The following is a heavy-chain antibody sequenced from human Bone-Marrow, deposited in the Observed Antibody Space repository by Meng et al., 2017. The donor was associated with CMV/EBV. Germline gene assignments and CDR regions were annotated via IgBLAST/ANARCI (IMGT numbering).Heavy chain of an antibody. D-gene: IGHD2-21*01. CDR2: ISYDGSNK. CDR1: GFTFSSYA. CDR3: ANGIVEEANGMDV. Sequence: GESLKISCAASGFTFSSYAMHWVRQAPGKGLEWVAVISYDGSNKYYADSVKGRFTISRDNSKNTLYLQMNSLRAEDTAVYYCANGIVEEANGMDVWGQGTTVTVSS. J-gene: IGHJ6*02. V-gene: IGHV3-30*04.